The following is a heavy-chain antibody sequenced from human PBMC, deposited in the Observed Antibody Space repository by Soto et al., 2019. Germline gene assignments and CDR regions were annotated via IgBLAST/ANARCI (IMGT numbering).Heavy chain of an antibody. Sequence: QVQLMQSGAQVKKPGASVKVSCKPPGYNFTSYGISWGRQAPAQGLEWMGWISAYTGNTNYAQKLQGRVTMTTDTSPRTAYMELRILRSDDTAVYYCVRDSSGYPGIWGQGTRVSVPS. D-gene: IGHD3-22*01. CDR1: GYNFTSYG. J-gene: IGHJ3*02. CDR2: ISAYTGNT. CDR3: VRDSSGYPGI. V-gene: IGHV1-18*01.